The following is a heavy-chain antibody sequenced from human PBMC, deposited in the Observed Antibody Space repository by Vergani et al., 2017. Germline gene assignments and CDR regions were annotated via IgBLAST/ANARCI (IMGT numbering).Heavy chain of an antibody. CDR1: GYRFTDYW. V-gene: IGHV5-51*01. D-gene: IGHD3-9*01. Sequence: EVQLLESGGGSAQPGESLRLSCKGSGYRFTDYWIGWVRQMPGKGLEWMGIIYPGDSDTRYSPSFQGQVTISADKSSSTAYLQWSSLKASDTAMYYCARQNYDILTGPFYYYYGMDVWGQGTTVTVSS. CDR2: IYPGDSDT. CDR3: ARQNYDILTGPFYYYYGMDV. J-gene: IGHJ6*02.